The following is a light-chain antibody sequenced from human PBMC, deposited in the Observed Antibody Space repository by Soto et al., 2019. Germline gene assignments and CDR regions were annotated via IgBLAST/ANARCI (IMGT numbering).Light chain of an antibody. V-gene: IGLV2-14*01. Sequence: QSALTQPASVSGSPGQSITISCTGTSSDVGGYNYVSWYQQHPGKAPKLMIYEVSNRPSGVSNRFSGPKSGNTATLTISRVEAGDEADYYCQVWDSSSDHVVFGGGTKLTVL. J-gene: IGLJ2*01. CDR1: SSDVGGYNY. CDR3: QVWDSSSDHVV. CDR2: EVS.